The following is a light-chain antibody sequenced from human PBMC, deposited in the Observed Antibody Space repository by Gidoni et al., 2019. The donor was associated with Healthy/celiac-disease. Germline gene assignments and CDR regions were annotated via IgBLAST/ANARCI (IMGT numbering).Light chain of an antibody. CDR3: QQRSNWPLLT. Sequence: EIVLTQSPATLSLSPGERATLSCRASQSVSSYLAWYQQKPGQAPRLLIYDASNRATGLPARFSGSGSGTDFTLTISNLEPEDFAVYYCQQRSNWPLLTFGGGTKVEIK. CDR1: QSVSSY. V-gene: IGKV3-11*01. J-gene: IGKJ4*01. CDR2: DAS.